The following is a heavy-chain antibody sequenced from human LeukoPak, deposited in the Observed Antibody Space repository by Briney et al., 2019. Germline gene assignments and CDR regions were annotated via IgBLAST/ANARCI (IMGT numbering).Heavy chain of an antibody. CDR1: GGSISSSSYY. CDR2: IYYSGST. J-gene: IGHJ4*02. Sequence: PSETLSLTCTVSGGSISSSSYYWSWIRQPPGMGLEWIGYIYYSGSTNYNPSLKSRVTISVDTSKNQFSLKLSSVTAADTAVYYCARQSGYSSSFDYWGQGTLVTVSS. CDR3: ARQSGYSSSFDY. V-gene: IGHV4-61*05. D-gene: IGHD6-6*01.